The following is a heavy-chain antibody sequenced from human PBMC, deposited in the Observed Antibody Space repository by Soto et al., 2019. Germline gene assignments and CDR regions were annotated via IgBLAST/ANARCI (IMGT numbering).Heavy chain of an antibody. Sequence: ASVKVSCKASGYTFTSYAMHWVRQAPGQRLEWMGWINAGNGNTKHAQKFQGRVTMTTDTSTSTAYMELRSLRSDDTAVYYCARGAAVGLFDYWGQGTLVTVSS. D-gene: IGHD1-26*01. CDR2: INAGNGNT. CDR1: GYTFTSYA. CDR3: ARGAAVGLFDY. V-gene: IGHV1-3*01. J-gene: IGHJ4*02.